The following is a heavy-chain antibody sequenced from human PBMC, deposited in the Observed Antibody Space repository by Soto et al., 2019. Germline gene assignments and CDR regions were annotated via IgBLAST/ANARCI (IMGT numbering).Heavy chain of an antibody. CDR1: GFPLSTYG. CDR2: ITGTGGNT. V-gene: IGHV3-23*01. Sequence: GGSLRLSCAASGFPLSTYGMTWVRQAPGKGLEWVSAITGTGGNTYYVDSVKGRFTSSRDNPKNMLYLQMNSLRVEDTAVYYCARIRGYWYGLDVWGQGTTVTVSS. J-gene: IGHJ6*02. CDR3: ARIRGYWYGLDV.